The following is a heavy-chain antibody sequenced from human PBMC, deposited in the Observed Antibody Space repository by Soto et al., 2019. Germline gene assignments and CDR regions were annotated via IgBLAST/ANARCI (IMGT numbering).Heavy chain of an antibody. V-gene: IGHV3-15*06. J-gene: IGHJ4*02. D-gene: IGHD6-25*01. Sequence: PGGSLRLSCAASGFTVSNAWMNWVRQAPGKGLEWVGRIKSEIDGGTTNHAAPVRGRFTISRDDSKNMLYLQMNSLKTEDTAVYYCTTDRTIAAAAARLDYWGQGT. CDR1: GFTVSNAW. CDR2: IKSEIDGGTT. CDR3: TTDRTIAAAAARLDY.